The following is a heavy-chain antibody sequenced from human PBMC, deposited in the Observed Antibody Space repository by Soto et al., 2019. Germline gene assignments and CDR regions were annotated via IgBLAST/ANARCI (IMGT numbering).Heavy chain of an antibody. J-gene: IGHJ4*02. Sequence: SVKVSCKASGGTFSGYAISWVRQAPGQGLEWMGGIIPIFGTASYAQKFQGRVTITADESTSTAYMELSSLRSEDTAVYYCARVDYDILTGFDYWGQGTLVTVSS. CDR3: ARVDYDILTGFDY. CDR1: GGTFSGYA. CDR2: IIPIFGTA. V-gene: IGHV1-69*13. D-gene: IGHD3-9*01.